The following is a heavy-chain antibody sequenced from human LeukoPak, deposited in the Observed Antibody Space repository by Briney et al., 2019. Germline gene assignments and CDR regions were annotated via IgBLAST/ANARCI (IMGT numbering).Heavy chain of an antibody. Sequence: GASVKVSCKASGYTFTGYYMHWVRQAPGQGLEWMGWINPNSGGTNYAQKFQGRVTMTRDTSISTAYMELSRLRSDDTAVYYCARHSSSWYIGFDPWGQGTLVTVSS. V-gene: IGHV1-2*02. CDR2: INPNSGGT. J-gene: IGHJ5*02. CDR3: ARHSSSWYIGFDP. CDR1: GYTFTGYY. D-gene: IGHD6-13*01.